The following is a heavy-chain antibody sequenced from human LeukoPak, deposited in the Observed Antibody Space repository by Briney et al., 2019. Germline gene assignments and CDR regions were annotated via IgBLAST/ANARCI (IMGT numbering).Heavy chain of an antibody. Sequence: PSETLSLTCAVFGGSIGSNIWWSWVRQPPGKGLEWIGEIYHSGNTNYNPSLKSRVTISVDTSKNQFSLKLSSVTAADTAVYYCARIVVVPAASWRYGMDVWGQGTTVTVSS. CDR1: GGSIGSNIW. D-gene: IGHD2-2*01. V-gene: IGHV4-4*02. J-gene: IGHJ6*02. CDR3: ARIVVVPAASWRYGMDV. CDR2: IYHSGNT.